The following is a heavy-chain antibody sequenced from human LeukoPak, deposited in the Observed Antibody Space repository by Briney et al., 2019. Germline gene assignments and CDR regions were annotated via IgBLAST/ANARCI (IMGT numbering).Heavy chain of an antibody. CDR1: GFTFSSYA. D-gene: IGHD1-26*01. Sequence: GGSLRLSCAASGFTFSSYAMSWVRQAPGKGLEWVSAISGSGGSTYYADSVKGRFTISRDNSKNTLYLRMNSLRAEDTAVYYCAKDPWWYSGSYYPFGYWGQGTLVTVSS. J-gene: IGHJ4*02. CDR2: ISGSGGST. CDR3: AKDPWWYSGSYYPFGY. V-gene: IGHV3-23*01.